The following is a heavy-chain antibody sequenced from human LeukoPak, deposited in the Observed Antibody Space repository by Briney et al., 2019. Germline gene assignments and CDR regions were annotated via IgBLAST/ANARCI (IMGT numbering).Heavy chain of an antibody. J-gene: IGHJ4*02. CDR2: IYYSGST. D-gene: IGHD5-18*01. CDR1: GGSISSGGYY. Sequence: SETLSLTCTVSGGSISSGGYYWSWIRQHPGKGLEWIGYIYYSGSTYYNPSLKSRVTISVDTSKNQFSLKLSSVTAADTAVYYCAKEWIQTFDYWGQGTLVTVSS. V-gene: IGHV4-31*03. CDR3: AKEWIQTFDY.